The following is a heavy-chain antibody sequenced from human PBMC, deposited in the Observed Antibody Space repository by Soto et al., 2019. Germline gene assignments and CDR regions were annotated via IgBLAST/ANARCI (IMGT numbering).Heavy chain of an antibody. D-gene: IGHD2-2*01. CDR3: TRRASSSFYHFDF. CDR2: IFPGDSDT. Sequence: GESLKISCEASGFSLNTYWIAWVRQMPGKGLEWMGAIFPGDSDTRYSPSFQGQVNISADRSISIAYLQWDSLKVSDSAMYFCTRRASSSFYHFDFWGQGALVTVSS. J-gene: IGHJ4*02. V-gene: IGHV5-51*01. CDR1: GFSLNTYW.